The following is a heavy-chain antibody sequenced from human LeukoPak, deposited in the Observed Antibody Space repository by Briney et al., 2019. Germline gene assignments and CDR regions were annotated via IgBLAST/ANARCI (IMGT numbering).Heavy chain of an antibody. J-gene: IGHJ6*03. CDR1: GGSISSYY. D-gene: IGHD1-26*01. CDR3: AREAYSGSYYYYYYMDV. Sequence: SETLSLTCTVSGGSISSYYWSWIRQPPGKGLEWIGYIYYSGSTNYNPSLKSRVTMSVDTSKNQFSLKLSSVTAADTAVYYCAREAYSGSYYYYYYMDVWGKGTTVTISS. CDR2: IYYSGST. V-gene: IGHV4-59*12.